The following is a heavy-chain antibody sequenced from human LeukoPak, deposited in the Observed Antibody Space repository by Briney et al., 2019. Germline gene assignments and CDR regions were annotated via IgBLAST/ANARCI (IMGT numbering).Heavy chain of an antibody. CDR2: IYPGDSDT. Sequence: GESLKISCKGSGYSFTNYWIGWVRQMPGKVLEWMGIIYPGDSDTRYSPSFQGQVTISADKSITTAYLQWSSLKASDTAMYYCARRGYCATTTCYRLFDYWAREPWSPSPQ. D-gene: IGHD2-2*01. V-gene: IGHV5-51*01. J-gene: IGHJ4*02. CDR3: ARRGYCATTTCYRLFDY. CDR1: GYSFTNYW.